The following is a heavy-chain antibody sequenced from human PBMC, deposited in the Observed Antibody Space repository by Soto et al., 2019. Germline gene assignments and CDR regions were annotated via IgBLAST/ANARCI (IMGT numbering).Heavy chain of an antibody. CDR1: GGSISSGGYY. V-gene: IGHV4-31*03. Sequence: SETLSLTCTVSGGSISSGGYYWSWIRQHPGKGLEWIGYIYYSGSTYYNPSLKSRVTISVDTSKNQFSLKLSSVTAADTAVYYCARTHWGYCSGGSCRGYYFDYWGQGTLVTVSS. CDR2: IYYSGST. J-gene: IGHJ4*02. D-gene: IGHD2-15*01. CDR3: ARTHWGYCSGGSCRGYYFDY.